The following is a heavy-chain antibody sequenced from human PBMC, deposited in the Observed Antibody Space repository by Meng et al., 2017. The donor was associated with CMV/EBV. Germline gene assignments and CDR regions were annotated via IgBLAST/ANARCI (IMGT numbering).Heavy chain of an antibody. CDR2: INPNSGGT. CDR3: ARALGDLDYWGPDAFDI. J-gene: IGHJ3*02. CDR1: GYTFTGYY. D-gene: IGHD7-27*01. V-gene: IGHV1-2*02. Sequence: GESLKISCKASGYTFTGYYMHWVRQAPGQGLEWMGWINPNSGGTNYAQKFQGRVTMTRDTSISTAYMELSRLRSDDTAVYYCARALGDLDYWGPDAFDIWGQGTMVTVS.